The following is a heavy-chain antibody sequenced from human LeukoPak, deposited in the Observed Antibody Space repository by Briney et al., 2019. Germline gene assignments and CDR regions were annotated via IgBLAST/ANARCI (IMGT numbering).Heavy chain of an antibody. CDR1: GGTFSSYA. Sequence: SVKVSCKASGGTFSSYAISWVRQAPGQGLEWMGRIIPIFGTANYAQKFQGRVTITTDESTSTAYMELSSLRSGDTAVYYCARTYYDFWSGPRDHAFDIWGQGTMVTVSS. CDR3: ARTYYDFWSGPRDHAFDI. V-gene: IGHV1-69*05. D-gene: IGHD3-3*01. CDR2: IIPIFGTA. J-gene: IGHJ3*02.